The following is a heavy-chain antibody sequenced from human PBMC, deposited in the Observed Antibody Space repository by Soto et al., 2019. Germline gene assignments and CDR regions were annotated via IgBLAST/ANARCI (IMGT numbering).Heavy chain of an antibody. Sequence: EVQLLESGGGLVQPGGSLRLSCAASGFTFSSYALTWVRQAPCKGLEWVSVIGASGSSTFHADSVKGRFTISRDNSKNTLFLQMNSLRAEDTAVYYCAKVVDYDSTGYYSHLDHWGQGTLVTVSS. V-gene: IGHV3-23*01. D-gene: IGHD3-22*01. CDR1: GFTFSSYA. CDR2: IGASGSST. J-gene: IGHJ4*02. CDR3: AKVVDYDSTGYYSHLDH.